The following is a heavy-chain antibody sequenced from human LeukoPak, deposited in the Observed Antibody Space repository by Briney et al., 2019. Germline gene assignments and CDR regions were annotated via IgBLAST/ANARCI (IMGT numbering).Heavy chain of an antibody. CDR1: GGSISSYY. CDR3: ARVNFSGIFDY. V-gene: IGHV4-59*01. CDR2: NYYSGST. D-gene: IGHD6-25*01. Sequence: PSETLSLTCTVSGGSISSYYWSWIRQPPGKGLEWIVYNYYSGSTNYNPSLKSRVTISVDTSKNQFSLKLSSVTAADTAVYYCARVNFSGIFDYWGQGTLVTVSS. J-gene: IGHJ4*02.